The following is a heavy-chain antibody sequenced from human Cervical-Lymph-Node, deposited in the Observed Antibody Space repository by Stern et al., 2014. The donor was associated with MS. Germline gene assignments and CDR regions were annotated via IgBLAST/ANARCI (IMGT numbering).Heavy chain of an antibody. V-gene: IGHV3-33*01. CDR1: GFTFSSYG. CDR2: IWYDGIKK. Sequence: QVQLVESGGGVVQPGRSLRLSCAASGFTFSSYGMHWVRQAPGKGLEWVAVIWYDGIKKNYADSVKGRFTISRDNFKKTLYLQMNGLGVDDTAVYYCARPSAGAYVGTFDYWGQGTLVTVSS. CDR3: ARPSAGAYVGTFDY. D-gene: IGHD4-23*01. J-gene: IGHJ4*02.